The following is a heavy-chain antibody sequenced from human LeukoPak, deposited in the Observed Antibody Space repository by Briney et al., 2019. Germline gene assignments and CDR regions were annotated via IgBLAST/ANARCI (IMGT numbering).Heavy chain of an antibody. Sequence: PGGSLRLSCAASGFTASSNYMSWVRQAPGKGLEWVSVIYSGGSTYYPDSVKGRFTISRDNSKNPLYLQMNSLRAEDTAVYYCAGDRPNAVRGDYVRWGQGTLVTVSS. V-gene: IGHV3-53*01. CDR2: IYSGGST. CDR3: AGDRPNAVRGDYVR. D-gene: IGHD4-17*01. J-gene: IGHJ1*01. CDR1: GFTASSNY.